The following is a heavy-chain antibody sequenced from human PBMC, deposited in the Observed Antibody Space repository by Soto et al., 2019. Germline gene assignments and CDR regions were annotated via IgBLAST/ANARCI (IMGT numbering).Heavy chain of an antibody. CDR2: IKQDGSEK. J-gene: IGHJ5*02. CDR3: ARDTPYDSSRIP. Sequence: EVQLVESGGGLVQPGGSLRLSCAASGFTLSSYWMSWVRQAPGKGLEWVANIKQDGSEKYYVDSVKGRFTISRDNAKNSLYLQMNSLRAEDAAVYYCARDTPYDSSRIPWGQGTLVTVSS. V-gene: IGHV3-7*05. CDR1: GFTLSSYW. D-gene: IGHD3-22*01.